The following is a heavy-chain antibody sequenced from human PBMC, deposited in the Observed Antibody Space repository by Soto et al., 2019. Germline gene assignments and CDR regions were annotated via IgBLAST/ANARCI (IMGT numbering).Heavy chain of an antibody. CDR3: ARVPTYYYDSSGYSVDY. J-gene: IGHJ4*02. D-gene: IGHD3-22*01. CDR2: IYYSEST. CDR1: GGSISSGGYY. V-gene: IGHV4-31*03. Sequence: SETLSLTCTVSGGSISSGGYYWSWIRQHPGKGLEWIGYIYYSESTYYNPSLKSRVTISVDKSKNQFSLKLSSVTAADTAVYYCARVPTYYYDSSGYSVDYWGQGTLVTVSA.